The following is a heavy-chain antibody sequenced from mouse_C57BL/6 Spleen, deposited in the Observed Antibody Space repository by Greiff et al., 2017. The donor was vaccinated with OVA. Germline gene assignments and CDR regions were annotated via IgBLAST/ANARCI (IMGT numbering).Heavy chain of an antibody. J-gene: IGHJ3*01. Sequence: VQLQQSGPGLVKPSQSLSLTCSVTGYSITSGYYWNWIRQFPGNKLEWMGYISYDGSNNYNPSLKNRISITRDTSKNQFFLKLNSVTTEDTATYYCAYYYGSSYPFAYWGQGTLVTVSA. D-gene: IGHD1-1*01. CDR1: GYSITSGYY. CDR3: AYYYGSSYPFAY. CDR2: ISYDGSN. V-gene: IGHV3-6*01.